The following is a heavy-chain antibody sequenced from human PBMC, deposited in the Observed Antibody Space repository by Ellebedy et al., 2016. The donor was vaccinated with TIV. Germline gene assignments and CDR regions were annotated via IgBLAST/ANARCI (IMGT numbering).Heavy chain of an antibody. CDR3: ARLRDPYGSGSYYRIDY. J-gene: IGHJ4*02. D-gene: IGHD3-10*01. V-gene: IGHV4-39*01. CDR1: GSSITTSSSY. CDR2: IYYSGST. Sequence: GSLRLSCAVSGSSITTSSSYWGWIRQPPGKGLEWIGSIYYSGSTYYNPSLKSRVTISVDTSKNQFSLKLSSVTAADTAVYYCARLRDPYGSGSYYRIDYWGQGTLVTVSS.